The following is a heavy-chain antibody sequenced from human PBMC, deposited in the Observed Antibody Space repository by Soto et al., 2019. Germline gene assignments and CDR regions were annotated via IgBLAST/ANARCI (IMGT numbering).Heavy chain of an antibody. CDR1: GYTLTELS. V-gene: IGHV1-24*01. CDR3: ATXDGSGSYYRPELIWFDP. Sequence: ASVKVSCKVSGYTLTELSMHWVRQAPGKGLEWMGGFDPEDGETIYAQKFQGRVTMTEDTSTDTAYMELSSLRSEDTAVYYCATXDGSGSYYRPELIWFDPWGQGTLVTVSS. J-gene: IGHJ5*02. CDR2: FDPEDGET. D-gene: IGHD3-10*01.